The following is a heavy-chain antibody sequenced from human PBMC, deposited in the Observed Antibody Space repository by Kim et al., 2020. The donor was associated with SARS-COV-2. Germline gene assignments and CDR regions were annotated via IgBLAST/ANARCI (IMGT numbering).Heavy chain of an antibody. Sequence: GGSLRLSCAASGFTFSSYGMHWVRQAPGKGLEWVAVIWYDGSNKYYADSVKGRFTISRDNSKNTLYLQMNSLRAEDTAVYYCAREGIAAAGTVVDYWGQGTLVTVSS. J-gene: IGHJ4*02. CDR2: IWYDGSNK. CDR3: AREGIAAAGTVVDY. CDR1: GFTFSSYG. D-gene: IGHD6-13*01. V-gene: IGHV3-33*01.